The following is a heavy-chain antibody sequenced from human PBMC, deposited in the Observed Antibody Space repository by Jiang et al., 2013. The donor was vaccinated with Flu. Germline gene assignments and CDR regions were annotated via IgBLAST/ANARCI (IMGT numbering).Heavy chain of an antibody. CDR1: GFTFSSYE. D-gene: IGHD1-26*01. J-gene: IGHJ5*02. CDR3: ARDLWMVGATNLGWFDP. Sequence: VQLLESGGGLVQPGGSLRLSCAASGFTFSSYEMNWVRQAPGKGLEWVSYISSSGSTIYYADSVKGRFTISRDNAKNSLYLQMNSLRAEDTAVYYCARDLWMVGATNLGWFDPWGQGTLVTVSS. CDR2: ISSSGSTI. V-gene: IGHV3-48*03.